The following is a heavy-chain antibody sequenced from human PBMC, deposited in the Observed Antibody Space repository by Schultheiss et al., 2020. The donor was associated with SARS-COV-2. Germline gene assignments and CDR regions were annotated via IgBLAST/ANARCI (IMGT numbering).Heavy chain of an antibody. V-gene: IGHV3-30*18. J-gene: IGHJ4*02. CDR2: ISYDGSNK. CDR1: GFTFSSYA. CDR3: AKLMWLTDSSGDY. D-gene: IGHD6-19*01. Sequence: GESLKISCAASGFTFSSYAMSWVRQAPGKGLEWVAVISYDGSNKYYADSVKGRFTISRDNSKNTLYLQMNSLRAEDTAVYYCAKLMWLTDSSGDYWGQGTLVTVSS.